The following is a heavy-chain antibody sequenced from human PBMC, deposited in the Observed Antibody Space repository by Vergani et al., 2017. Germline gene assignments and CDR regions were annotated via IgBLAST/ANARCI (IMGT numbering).Heavy chain of an antibody. CDR1: FDSIRNLY. CDR3: ASGTHSGQRADR. V-gene: IGHV4-59*11. J-gene: IGHJ5*02. D-gene: IGHD6-19*01. Sequence: QVQLQESGPGLVKSSETLSLTCSVSFDSIRNLYCNWIRQPPGKGLEWIGSIHYSENTNYNPSLKTRVTISVDTSKNQFSLTLTSVTAAETAGYYCASGTHSGQRADRWVQGSLVTVTS. CDR2: IHYSENT.